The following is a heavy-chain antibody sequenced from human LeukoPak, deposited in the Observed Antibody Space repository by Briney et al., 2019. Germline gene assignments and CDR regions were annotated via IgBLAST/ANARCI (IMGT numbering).Heavy chain of an antibody. J-gene: IGHJ4*02. D-gene: IGHD6-13*01. CDR1: GYSISSGYY. V-gene: IGHV4-38-2*01. CDR2: INRSGRT. Sequence: PSETLSLTCAVSGYSISSGYYWGWIRRPPGKGLEWIGSINRSGRTYYNPSLKSRVTISVDTSKNQFSLMLSSVTAADTAVYYCARNLGYSSLDYWGQGTLLTVSS. CDR3: ARNLGYSSLDY.